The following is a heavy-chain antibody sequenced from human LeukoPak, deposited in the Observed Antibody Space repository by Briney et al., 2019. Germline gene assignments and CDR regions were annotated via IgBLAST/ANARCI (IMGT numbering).Heavy chain of an antibody. D-gene: IGHD3-22*01. CDR3: ATLNYYDSSGYYYWYFDL. V-gene: IGHV1-24*01. Sequence: GASVKVSCKASGYTFTGYYMHWVRQAPGKGLEWMGGFDPEDGETIYAQKFQGRITMTEDTSTDTAYMELSSLRSEDTALYYCATLNYYDSSGYYYWYFDLWGRGTLVTVSS. CDR2: FDPEDGET. J-gene: IGHJ2*01. CDR1: GYTFTGYY.